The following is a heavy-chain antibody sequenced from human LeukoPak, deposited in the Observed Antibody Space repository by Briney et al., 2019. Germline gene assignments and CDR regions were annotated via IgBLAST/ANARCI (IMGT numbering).Heavy chain of an antibody. CDR1: GFTFSSYA. CDR2: ISYDGSNK. CDR3: ASQLLHYYYYGMDV. V-gene: IGHV3-30*14. J-gene: IGHJ6*02. D-gene: IGHD2-2*01. Sequence: GGSLRLSCAASGFTFSSYAMHWVRQAPGKGLEWVAVISYDGSNKYYADSVKGRFTISRDNSKNTLYLQMNSLRAEDTAMYYCASQLLHYYYYGMDVWGQGTTVTVSS.